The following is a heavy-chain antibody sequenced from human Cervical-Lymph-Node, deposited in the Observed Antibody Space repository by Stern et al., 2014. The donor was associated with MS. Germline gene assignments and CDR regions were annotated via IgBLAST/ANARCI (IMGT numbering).Heavy chain of an antibody. Sequence: EVQLVESGGGLVQPGGSLRLSCAASGFTFSSYSMNWVRQAPGKGLEWVSYISSSSSTIYYADSVKGRFTISRDNAKNSLYLQMNSLRDEDTAVYYCARGRIAARLASHFDYWGQGTLVTVSS. J-gene: IGHJ4*02. D-gene: IGHD6-6*01. CDR3: ARGRIAARLASHFDY. V-gene: IGHV3-48*02. CDR1: GFTFSSYS. CDR2: ISSSSSTI.